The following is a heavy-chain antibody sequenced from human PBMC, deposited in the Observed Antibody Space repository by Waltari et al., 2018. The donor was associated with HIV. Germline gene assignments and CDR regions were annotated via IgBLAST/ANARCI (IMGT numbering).Heavy chain of an antibody. CDR1: GYTFTSYG. J-gene: IGHJ4*02. D-gene: IGHD2-8*01. CDR2: ISAYNGNT. CDR3: ARGPPDIVLMVYAIHPLFFDY. Sequence: QVQLVQSGAEVKKPGASVKVSCKASGYTFTSYGISWVRQAPGQGLEWMGWISAYNGNTNYAQKLQGRVTMTTDTSTSTAYMELRSLRSDDTAVYYCARGPPDIVLMVYAIHPLFFDYWGQGTLVTVSS. V-gene: IGHV1-18*01.